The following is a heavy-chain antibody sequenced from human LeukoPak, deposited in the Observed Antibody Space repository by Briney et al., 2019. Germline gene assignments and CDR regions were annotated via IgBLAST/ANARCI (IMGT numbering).Heavy chain of an antibody. CDR1: GFTFSSYA. D-gene: IGHD3-10*01. V-gene: IGHV3-15*01. J-gene: IGHJ6*03. Sequence: GGSLRLSCAASGFTFSSYAMSWVRQAPGKGLEWVGRIKSKTDGGTTDYAAPVKGRFTISRDDSKNTLYLQMNSLKTEDTAVYYCTTAAGSGSYYYYYYYMDVWGKGTTVTISS. CDR2: IKSKTDGGTT. CDR3: TTAAGSGSYYYYYYYMDV.